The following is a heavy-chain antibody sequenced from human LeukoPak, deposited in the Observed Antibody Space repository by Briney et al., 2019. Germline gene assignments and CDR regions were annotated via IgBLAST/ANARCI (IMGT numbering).Heavy chain of an antibody. V-gene: IGHV3-7*01. CDR3: ARSGVYYYGSGSHYYFDY. D-gene: IGHD3-10*01. Sequence: GGSLRLSCAASGFTFSSYWMSWVRQAPGKGLEWVANIKQDGSEKYYVDSVKGRFTISRDNAKNSLYLQMNSLRAEDTAVYYCARSGVYYYGSGSHYYFDYWGQGTLVTVSS. CDR1: GFTFSSYW. CDR2: IKQDGSEK. J-gene: IGHJ4*02.